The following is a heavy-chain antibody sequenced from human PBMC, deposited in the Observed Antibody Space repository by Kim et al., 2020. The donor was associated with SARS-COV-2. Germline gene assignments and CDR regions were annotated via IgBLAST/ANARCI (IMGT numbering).Heavy chain of an antibody. D-gene: IGHD6-13*01. CDR3: ARGKAAAGTGLFDP. Sequence: GGSLRLSCAASGFTFSSYSMNWVRQALGKGLEWVSSISSSSSYIYYTDSVKGRFTISRDNAKNSLYLQMNSLRAEDTAVYYCARGKAAAGTGLFDPWGQGTLVTVSS. J-gene: IGHJ5*02. CDR2: ISSSSSYI. CDR1: GFTFSSYS. V-gene: IGHV3-21*01.